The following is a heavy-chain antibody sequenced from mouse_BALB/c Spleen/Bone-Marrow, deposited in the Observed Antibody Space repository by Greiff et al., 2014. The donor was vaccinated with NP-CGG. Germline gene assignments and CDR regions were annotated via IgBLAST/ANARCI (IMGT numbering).Heavy chain of an antibody. CDR2: IYPYNGGT. Sequence: EVQLQQSGPELVKPGASVKISCNASGYTFTDYNMHWVKQSHGKSLEWIGYIYPYNGGTGYNQKFKSKATLTVDNSSSTAYMELRSLTSEDSAVYYCARGGGYDGYYGLAYWGQGTLVTVSA. V-gene: IGHV1S29*02. J-gene: IGHJ3*01. CDR3: ARGGGYDGYYGLAY. CDR1: GYTFTDYN. D-gene: IGHD2-3*01.